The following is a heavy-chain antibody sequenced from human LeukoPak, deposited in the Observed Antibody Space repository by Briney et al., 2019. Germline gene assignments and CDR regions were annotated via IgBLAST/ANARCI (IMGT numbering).Heavy chain of an antibody. Sequence: GGSLRLSCAASGFTFSSYAMHWVRQAPGKGLEYVSAISSNGGSTYYANSVKGRFTISRDNSKNTLYLQMGSLRAEDMAVYYFARAGHSSSWYSFDYWGQGTLVTVSS. CDR1: GFTFSSYA. CDR3: ARAGHSSSWYSFDY. V-gene: IGHV3-64*01. CDR2: ISSNGGST. D-gene: IGHD6-13*01. J-gene: IGHJ4*02.